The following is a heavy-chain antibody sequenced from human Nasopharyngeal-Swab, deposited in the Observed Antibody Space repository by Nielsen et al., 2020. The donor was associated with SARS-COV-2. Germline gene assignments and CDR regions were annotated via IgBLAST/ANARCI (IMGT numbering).Heavy chain of an antibody. J-gene: IGHJ6*03. CDR2: IYHSGST. V-gene: IGHV4-4*02. Sequence: WIRQPPGKGLEWIGEIYHSGSTNYNPSLKGRVTISVDKSKNQFSLKLSSVTAADTAVYYCASPQGSSGHYCMDVWGKGTTVTVSS. CDR3: ASPQGSSGHYCMDV. D-gene: IGHD3-22*01.